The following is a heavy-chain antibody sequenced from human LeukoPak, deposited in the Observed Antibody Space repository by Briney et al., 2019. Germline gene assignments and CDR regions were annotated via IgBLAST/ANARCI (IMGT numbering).Heavy chain of an antibody. D-gene: IGHD2-15*01. CDR2: IYYSGST. CDR3: ARSSSYCSGGSCYIDY. Sequence: PSETLSLTCTVSGGSISSYYWSWLRQPPGKGLEWIGYIYYSGSTNYNPSLKSRVTISVDTSKNQFSLKLSSVTAADTAVYYCARSSSYCSGGSCYIDYWGQGTLVTVSS. V-gene: IGHV4-59*08. CDR1: GGSISSYY. J-gene: IGHJ4*02.